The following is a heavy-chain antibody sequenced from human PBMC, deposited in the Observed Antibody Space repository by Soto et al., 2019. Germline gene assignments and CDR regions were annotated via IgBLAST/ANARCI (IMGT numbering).Heavy chain of an antibody. CDR1: GFTVISNY. CDR3: YGSGSHY. V-gene: IGHV3-53*01. CDR2: IYSGGST. J-gene: IGHJ4*02. D-gene: IGHD3-10*01. Sequence: ETLSLSCAASGFTVISNYMSWFRQSPVKGLEWVSVIYSGGSTYYADSVKGRFTISRDNSKNTLYLQMNSLRAEDTAVYYCYGSGSHYWGQGTLVTSPQ.